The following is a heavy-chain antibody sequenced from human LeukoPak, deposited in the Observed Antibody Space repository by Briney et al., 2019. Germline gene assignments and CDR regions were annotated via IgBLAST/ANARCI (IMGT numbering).Heavy chain of an antibody. J-gene: IGHJ4*02. V-gene: IGHV1-8*01. CDR2: MNPNSGNT. CDR3: AREGGDYYDSSGYYRGLLDY. D-gene: IGHD3-22*01. CDR1: GYTFTSYD. Sequence: ASVKVSCKASGYTFTSYDINWVRQATGQGVEWMGWMNPNSGNTGYAQKFQGRVTITADESTSTAYMELSSLRSEDTAVYYCAREGGDYYDSSGYYRGLLDYWGQGTLVTVSS.